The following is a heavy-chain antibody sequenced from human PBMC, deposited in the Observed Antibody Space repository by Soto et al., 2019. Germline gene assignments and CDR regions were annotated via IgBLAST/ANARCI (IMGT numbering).Heavy chain of an antibody. CDR1: GASVSSGYWY. D-gene: IGHD3-10*01. CDR2: IDYTATT. Sequence: QVELHESGPGLVKPSETLSLTCTVSGASVSSGYWYWIWIRQSPGKGLEWIGYIDYTATTNYNPSPRGRTTISLIRPNKQFSLHLRSVSYANTAQYSCANSGANIRYYHYGLDGWGRGITVTVSS. V-gene: IGHV4-61*01. J-gene: IGHJ6*02. CDR3: ANSGANIRYYHYGLDG.